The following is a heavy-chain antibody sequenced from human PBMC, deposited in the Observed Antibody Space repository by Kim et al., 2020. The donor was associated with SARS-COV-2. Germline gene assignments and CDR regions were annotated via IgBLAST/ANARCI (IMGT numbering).Heavy chain of an antibody. J-gene: IGHJ4*02. CDR1: GFTFDDYA. V-gene: IGHV3-43*02. Sequence: GGSLRLSCAASGFTFDDYAMHWVRQAPGKGLEWVSLISGDGGSTYYADSVKGRFTISRDNSKNSLYLQMNSLRTEDTALYYCAKALESPVWFGELKEFDYWGQGTLVTVSS. CDR3: AKALESPVWFGELKEFDY. D-gene: IGHD3-10*01. CDR2: ISGDGGST.